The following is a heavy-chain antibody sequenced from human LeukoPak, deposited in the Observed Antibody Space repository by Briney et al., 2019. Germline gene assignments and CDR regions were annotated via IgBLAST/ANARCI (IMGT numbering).Heavy chain of an antibody. V-gene: IGHV3-7*01. CDR3: ASSVVAGY. D-gene: IGHD6-19*01. Sequence: TSETLSLTCTVSGGSISSSSYYWGWIRQPPGKGLEWVANIKQDGSEKYYVDSVKGRFTISRDNAKNSLYLQMNSLRAEDTAVYYCASSVVAGYWGQGTLVTVSS. CDR2: IKQDGSEK. CDR1: GGSISSSSYY. J-gene: IGHJ4*02.